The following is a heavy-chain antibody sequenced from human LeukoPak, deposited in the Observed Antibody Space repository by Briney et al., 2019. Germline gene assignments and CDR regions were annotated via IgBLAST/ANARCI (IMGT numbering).Heavy chain of an antibody. J-gene: IGHJ5*02. CDR3: ARGPLIGGDNCFDP. CDR1: GYTFSSHY. Sequence: ASVKVSCKASGYTFSSHYMHWVRQAPGQGLEWMGIINPSGTGTSYAQKFQGRVTMTRDTSTSTAYMELSSLRSDDTAVYYCARGPLIGGDNCFDPWGQGTLVTVSS. D-gene: IGHD3-16*02. CDR2: INPSGTGT. V-gene: IGHV1-46*01.